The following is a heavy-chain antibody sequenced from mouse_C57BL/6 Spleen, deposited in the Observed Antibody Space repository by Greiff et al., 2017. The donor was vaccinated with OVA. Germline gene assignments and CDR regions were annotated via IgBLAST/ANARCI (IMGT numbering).Heavy chain of an antibody. CDR1: GFTFTAYY. Sequence: EVMLVESGGGLVQPGGSLSLSCAASGFTFTAYYMSWVRQPPGKALEWLGFIRNKANGYTTEYSASVKGRFTISRDNSQSILYLQMNALRAEDSATYYCARSRTGSYWYFDVWGTGTTVTVSS. V-gene: IGHV7-3*01. CDR3: ARSRTGSYWYFDV. CDR2: IRNKANGYTT. J-gene: IGHJ1*03. D-gene: IGHD4-1*01.